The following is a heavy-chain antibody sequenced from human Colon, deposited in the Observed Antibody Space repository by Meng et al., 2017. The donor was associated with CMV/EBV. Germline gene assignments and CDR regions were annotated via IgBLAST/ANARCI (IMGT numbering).Heavy chain of an antibody. CDR3: ARDCSSTSCYTTYYYYGMDV. J-gene: IGHJ6*02. D-gene: IGHD2-2*02. V-gene: IGHV3-7*01. CDR1: GFTFSSYW. Sequence: GESLKISCAASGFTFSSYWMSWVRQAPGKGLEWVANIKQDGSEKYYVDSVKGRFTISRDNAKNSLYPQMNSLRAEDTAVYYCARDCSSTSCYTTYYYYGMDVWGQGTTVTVSS. CDR2: IKQDGSEK.